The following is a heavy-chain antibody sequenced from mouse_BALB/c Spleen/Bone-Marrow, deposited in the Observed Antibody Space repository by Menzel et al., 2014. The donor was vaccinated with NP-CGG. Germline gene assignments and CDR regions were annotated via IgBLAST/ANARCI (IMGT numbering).Heavy chain of an antibody. Sequence: VQLQQSGAELVKPGASVKLSCSASGFNIKDTYMHWVKQRPEQGLEWIGRIDPANGNTKYDPKFQGKATITADTSSNTAYLQLSSLTSEDTAVYYCARYYYGYYFDYWGQGTTLTVSS. CDR2: IDPANGNT. V-gene: IGHV14-3*02. J-gene: IGHJ2*01. CDR1: GFNIKDTY. CDR3: ARYYYGYYFDY. D-gene: IGHD1-2*01.